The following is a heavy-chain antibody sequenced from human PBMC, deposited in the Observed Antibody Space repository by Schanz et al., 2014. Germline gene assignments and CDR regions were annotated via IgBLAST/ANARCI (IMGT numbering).Heavy chain of an antibody. CDR1: GYNFANYW. Sequence: EVQLVQSGAEVKKPGESLRISCRGSGYNFANYWINWVRQMPGKGLEWMGNIDPSDSYTNYSPSFQGHVTISADKSISTAYLQWSSLQASDTAIYYCARGGHYGSGRHLDQWGQGTLVTVSS. V-gene: IGHV5-10-1*03. D-gene: IGHD3-10*01. CDR3: ARGGHYGSGRHLDQ. CDR2: IDPSDSYT. J-gene: IGHJ4*02.